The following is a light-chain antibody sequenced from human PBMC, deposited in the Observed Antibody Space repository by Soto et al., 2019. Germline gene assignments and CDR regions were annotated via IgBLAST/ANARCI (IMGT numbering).Light chain of an antibody. J-gene: IGKJ4*01. CDR3: QQRSNWLLT. CDR1: QSVNSY. V-gene: IGKV3-11*01. Sequence: EIVLTQSPATLSLSPGERATLSCRASQSVNSYLAWYQQKPGQAPRLLIYDASNRATGIPARFSGSGSGTDFTLTISSLEPEDFAVYYCQQRSNWLLTFGGRTKVEIK. CDR2: DAS.